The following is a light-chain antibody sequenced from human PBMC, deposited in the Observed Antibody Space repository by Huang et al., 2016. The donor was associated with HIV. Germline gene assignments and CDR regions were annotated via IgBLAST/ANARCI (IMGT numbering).Light chain of an antibody. CDR2: DAS. Sequence: EIVMTQSPATLSVSPGERATLSCRASHSLSINLAWYQQKRGQAPRLLIYDASTRATTIPTRFSASGSGTEFTLTISSLQSEDVAVYYCQQYSYWPRTFGQGTKVEIK. CDR1: HSLSIN. V-gene: IGKV3-15*01. CDR3: QQYSYWPRT. J-gene: IGKJ1*01.